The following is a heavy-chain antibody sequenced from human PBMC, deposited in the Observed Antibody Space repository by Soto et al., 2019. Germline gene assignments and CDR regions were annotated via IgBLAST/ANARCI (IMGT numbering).Heavy chain of an antibody. CDR3: ARDSSGYYLLYYGMDV. Sequence: TLSLTCTVSGGSISSGDYYWSWIRQPPGKGLEWIGYIYYSGSTYYNPSLKSRVTISVDTSKNQFSLKLSSVTAADTAVYYCARDSSGYYLLYYGMDVWGQGTTVTVSS. V-gene: IGHV4-30-4*01. CDR1: GGSISSGDYY. D-gene: IGHD3-22*01. CDR2: IYYSGST. J-gene: IGHJ6*02.